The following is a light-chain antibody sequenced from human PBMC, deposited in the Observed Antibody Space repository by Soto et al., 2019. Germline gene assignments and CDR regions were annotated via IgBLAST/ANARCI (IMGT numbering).Light chain of an antibody. J-gene: IGLJ2*01. V-gene: IGLV2-14*03. Sequence: QSALTQPASVSGSPGQSITFSCTGTSSDVGSYNYVSWYQQHPGKAPKLMIYDVSNRPLGISNRFSGSKSGNTASLTISGLQAEDEADYYCSSYTRSSTLVFGGGTKLNVL. CDR3: SSYTRSSTLV. CDR2: DVS. CDR1: SSDVGSYNY.